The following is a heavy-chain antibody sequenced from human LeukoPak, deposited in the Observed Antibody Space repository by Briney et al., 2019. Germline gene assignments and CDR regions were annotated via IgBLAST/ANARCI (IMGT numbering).Heavy chain of an antibody. Sequence: SQTLSLTCAISGDSVSSNSAAYNWIRQSPSRGLEWLGRTYYRSKLYNDYAVSAQSRITINPDTSKNQFSLQLTSVSPEDTAVYYCVRDLDGFEYWGQGTLVTVTS. V-gene: IGHV6-1*01. J-gene: IGHJ4*02. CDR3: VRDLDGFEY. CDR2: TYYRSKLYN. CDR1: GDSVSSNSAA. D-gene: IGHD3-9*01.